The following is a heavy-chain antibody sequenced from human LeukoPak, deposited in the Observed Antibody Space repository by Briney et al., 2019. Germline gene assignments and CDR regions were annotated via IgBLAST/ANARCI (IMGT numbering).Heavy chain of an antibody. J-gene: IGHJ3*02. V-gene: IGHV4-59*01. D-gene: IGHD2-21*02. CDR2: IYYSGST. Sequence: SETLSLTCTVSGGSISSYYWSWIRQPPGKGLEWIGYIYYSGSTNYNPSLKSRVTISVDTSKNQFSLKLSSVTAADTAVYYCARVDFHCGGDCYPDAFDIWGQGTMVTVPS. CDR1: GGSISSYY. CDR3: ARVDFHCGGDCYPDAFDI.